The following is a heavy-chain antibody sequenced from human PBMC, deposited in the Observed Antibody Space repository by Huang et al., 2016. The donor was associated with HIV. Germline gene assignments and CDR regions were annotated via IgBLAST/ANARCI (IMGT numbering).Heavy chain of an antibody. Sequence: QVQLVQSGAEVKKPGASVKVSCKVSGYTLPALSIHWVRQAPGKGLKCMGGFAPEHDETIYEQNVQGRVTMTEETSTDTAYMELHSLRPEDTTVYYCAAGYDTYYDIWGQGTMVIASS. V-gene: IGHV1-24*01. CDR3: AAGYDTYYDI. CDR1: GYTLPALS. D-gene: IGHD2-21*01. CDR2: FAPEHDET. J-gene: IGHJ3*02.